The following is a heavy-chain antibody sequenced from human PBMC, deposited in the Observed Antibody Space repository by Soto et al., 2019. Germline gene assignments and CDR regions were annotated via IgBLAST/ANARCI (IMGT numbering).Heavy chain of an antibody. V-gene: IGHV3-23*01. Sequence: PGGSLRLSCVSYEFTFSSYAISWVRQAPEKGLESVSSISGSGGSTYYADSVKGRFSISRHNSKNTLYLQMNSLRAEDTAVYYCAKSSYFDWGPLDFWGQGTLVTVSS. CDR3: AKSSYFDWGPLDF. J-gene: IGHJ4*02. D-gene: IGHD3-9*01. CDR1: EFTFSSYA. CDR2: ISGSGGST.